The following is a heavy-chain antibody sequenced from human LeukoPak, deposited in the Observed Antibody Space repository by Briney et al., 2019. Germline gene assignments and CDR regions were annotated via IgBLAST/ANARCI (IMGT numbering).Heavy chain of an antibody. CDR2: IRYDGSNK. V-gene: IGHV3-30*02. CDR1: GFTFSSYG. J-gene: IGHJ5*02. CDR3: ASEGDLTMVRGVMSP. D-gene: IGHD3-10*01. Sequence: PGGSLRLSCAASGFTFSSYGMHWVRQAPGKGLEWVAFIRYDGSNKYYADSVKGRFTISRDNAKNSLYLQMNSLRAEDTAVYFCASEGDLTMVRGVMSPWGQGTLVTVSS.